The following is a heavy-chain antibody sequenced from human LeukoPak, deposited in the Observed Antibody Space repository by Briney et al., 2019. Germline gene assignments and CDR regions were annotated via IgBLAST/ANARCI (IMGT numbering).Heavy chain of an antibody. CDR2: IYYSGST. D-gene: IGHD4-11*01. Sequence: SETLSLTCTVSGGSISSYSWSWIRLPPGKGLRRIGYIYYSGSTNYNPSLKSRVTISVDTSKNQFSLKLSTVTAADTVVYYCARGKKTVNLDYWGQGTLVTVSS. CDR1: GGSISSYS. J-gene: IGHJ4*02. V-gene: IGHV4-59*08. CDR3: ARGKKTVNLDY.